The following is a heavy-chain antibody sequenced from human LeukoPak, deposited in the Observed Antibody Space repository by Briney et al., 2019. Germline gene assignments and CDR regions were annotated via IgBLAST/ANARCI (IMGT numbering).Heavy chain of an antibody. CDR2: IYSSGST. Sequence: SETLSLTCTVSGGSNSSYYWAWIRQSAGNGLEWIGRIYSSGSTYYNPSLKSRVTISVDTSKNQFSLKLSSVTAADTAVYYCARHVFTVTHNNPDAFDIWGQGTVVTVSS. J-gene: IGHJ3*02. CDR1: GGSNSSYY. V-gene: IGHV4-4*07. D-gene: IGHD4-17*01. CDR3: ARHVFTVTHNNPDAFDI.